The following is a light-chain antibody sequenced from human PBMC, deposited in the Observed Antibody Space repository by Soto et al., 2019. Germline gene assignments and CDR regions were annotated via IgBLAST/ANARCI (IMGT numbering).Light chain of an antibody. J-gene: IGKJ1*01. V-gene: IGKV1-39*01. CDR2: AAS. Sequence: DIQMTQSPSSLSASVGDRVTITCRASQSISSYLNWYQQKPGKAPKLLIYAASSLQSGVPSRFSGSGSGTDFTLTISSLQPEDVATYYCQKYNSAPQTFGPGTKVEIK. CDR3: QKYNSAPQT. CDR1: QSISSY.